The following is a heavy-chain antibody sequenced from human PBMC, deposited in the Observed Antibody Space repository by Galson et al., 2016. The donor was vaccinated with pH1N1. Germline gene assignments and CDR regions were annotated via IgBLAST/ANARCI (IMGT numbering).Heavy chain of an antibody. D-gene: IGHD3-10*01. CDR3: ARTRGRFGDYVY. CDR1: GFSLSTSGMC. CDR2: IDWEDDK. Sequence: PALVKPTQTLTLTCTFSGFSLSTSGMCVSWIRQPPGKALEWLARIDWEDDKYYSTSLKTRLTISKDTSKNQVVLTMTNMDPVDTATYFCARTRGRFGDYVYWGQGTLVTVSS. J-gene: IGHJ4*02. V-gene: IGHV2-70*11.